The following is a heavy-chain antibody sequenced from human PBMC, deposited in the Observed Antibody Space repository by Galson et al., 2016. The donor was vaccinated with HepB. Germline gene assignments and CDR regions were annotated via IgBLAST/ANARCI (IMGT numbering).Heavy chain of an antibody. CDR1: GFTFSSYP. CDR2: ISGGGATA. CDR3: ARGGSVNRNYGMDV. Sequence: SLRLSCAASGFTFSSYPMSWVRQAPRKGLEWVSTISGGGATAYYADSVKGRFTISRDSSKNTLCLQMSSLRAEDTAVYYCARGGSVNRNYGMDVWGQGTTVTVSS. V-gene: IGHV3-23*01. D-gene: IGHD4-23*01. J-gene: IGHJ6*02.